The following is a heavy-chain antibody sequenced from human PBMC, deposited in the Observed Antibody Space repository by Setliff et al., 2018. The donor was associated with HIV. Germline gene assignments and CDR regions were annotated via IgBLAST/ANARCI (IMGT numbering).Heavy chain of an antibody. D-gene: IGHD5-12*01. Sequence: PSETLSLTCSVSGGSISAHYWSWIRQSPGKGLEWIGYIYGSGITNYNPSLRGRVTISIDTSKNQFSLKLSSVTAADTAVYYCARPSAGGGYNYWYFDLWGRGTLVTVSS. V-gene: IGHV4-4*09. CDR3: ARPSAGGGYNYWYFDL. CDR1: GGSISAHY. CDR2: IYGSGIT. J-gene: IGHJ2*01.